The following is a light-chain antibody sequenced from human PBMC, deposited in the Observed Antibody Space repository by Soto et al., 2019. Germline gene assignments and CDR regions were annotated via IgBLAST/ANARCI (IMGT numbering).Light chain of an antibody. CDR3: QSYDSSLSGSYV. CDR2: DNS. CDR1: SSNIGSLYD. V-gene: IGLV1-40*01. J-gene: IGLJ1*01. Sequence: QSVLTQPPSVSGAPGQRVTISCTGSSSNIGSLYDVHWYQKLPGTAPKLLIYDNSNRPSGVPDRFSGSKSGTSASLAITGLQAEDEADYYCQSYDSSLSGSYVFGTGTKLTVL.